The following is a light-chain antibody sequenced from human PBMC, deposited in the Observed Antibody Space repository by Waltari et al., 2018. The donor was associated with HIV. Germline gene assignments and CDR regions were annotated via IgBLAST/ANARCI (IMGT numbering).Light chain of an antibody. CDR2: EAS. V-gene: IGKV1-39*01. Sequence: DIQMTQSPSSLSASVGDRITITCRASQSISNYLNWYQQKPGRAPNLLSYEASSLQSGVPPRFSGSGSGTDFTLTISSLQPEDFATYYCQQSYTKPPTFGQGTNLEIK. CDR1: QSISNY. J-gene: IGKJ2*01. CDR3: QQSYTKPPT.